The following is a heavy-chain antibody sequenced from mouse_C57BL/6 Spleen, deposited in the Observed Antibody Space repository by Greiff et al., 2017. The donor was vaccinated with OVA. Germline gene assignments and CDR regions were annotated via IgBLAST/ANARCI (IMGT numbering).Heavy chain of an antibody. J-gene: IGHJ4*01. D-gene: IGHD2-5*01. CDR3: ARSQSKRSYAMDY. CDR2: IYPGSGST. Sequence: QVHVKQPGAELVKPGASVKMSCKASGYTFTSYWITWVKQRPGQGLEWIGDIYPGSGSTNYNEKFKIKATLTVDTSSSTAYMQLSSLTSEDSAVYYCARSQSKRSYAMDYWGQGTSVTVSS. V-gene: IGHV1-55*01. CDR1: GYTFTSYW.